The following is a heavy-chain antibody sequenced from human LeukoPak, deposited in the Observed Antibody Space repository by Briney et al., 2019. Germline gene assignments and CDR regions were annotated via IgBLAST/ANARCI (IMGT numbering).Heavy chain of an antibody. CDR3: ARVHGAYPFDY. D-gene: IGHD4/OR15-4a*01. Sequence: GGSLRLSCGASGFTFDDYWMSWVRQAPGQGLEWVANINQDGSEKYYLDSAKGRFTISRDNARNSLYLQVNSLRAEDTAVYYCARVHGAYPFDYWGQGTLVTVSS. CDR2: INQDGSEK. CDR1: GFTFDDYW. V-gene: IGHV3-7*01. J-gene: IGHJ4*02.